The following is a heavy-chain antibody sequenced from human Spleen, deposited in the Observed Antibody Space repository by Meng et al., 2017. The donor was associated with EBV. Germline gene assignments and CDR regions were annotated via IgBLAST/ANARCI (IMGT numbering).Heavy chain of an antibody. Sequence: VEWVQSGAGWKRPGASGRVSCKDSGYTFTSYVMNWVRQAPGQGREGVGWINTNTGEARYAQGFTGRFVFSLDTSVSTAHLQISSLMAEDTAVYYCARGGGSGILSVQNWFDPWGQGTLVTVSS. J-gene: IGHJ5*02. CDR3: ARGGGSGILSVQNWFDP. V-gene: IGHV7-4-1*02. D-gene: IGHD3-10*01. CDR2: INTNTGEA. CDR1: GYTFTSYV.